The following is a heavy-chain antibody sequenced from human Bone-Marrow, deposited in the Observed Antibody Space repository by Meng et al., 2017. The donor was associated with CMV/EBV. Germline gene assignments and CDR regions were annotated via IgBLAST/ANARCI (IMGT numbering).Heavy chain of an antibody. CDR3: AANHDFWSGYTDY. D-gene: IGHD3-3*01. J-gene: IGHJ4*02. V-gene: IGHV1-69*02. CDR1: GGTFSSYT. CDR2: IIPILGIA. Sequence: SVKVSCKASGGTFSSYTISWVRQAPGQGLEWMGRIIPILGIANYAQKFQGRVTITADKSTSTAYMELSSLRSEDTAVYYCAANHDFWSGYTDYLGQGTPFTVSS.